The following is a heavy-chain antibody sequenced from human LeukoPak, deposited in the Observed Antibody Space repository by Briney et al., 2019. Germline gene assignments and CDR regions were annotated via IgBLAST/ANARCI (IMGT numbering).Heavy chain of an antibody. CDR3: ARDPRVYGSGSGHY. J-gene: IGHJ4*02. V-gene: IGHV3-30*02. CDR2: IRYDGSNK. Sequence: GGSLRLSCAASGFTFSSYGMHWVRQAPGKGLEWVAFIRYDGSNKYYADSVKGRFTISRDNAKNSLYLQMNSLRAEDTAVYYCARDPRVYGSGSGHYWGQGTLVTVSS. CDR1: GFTFSSYG. D-gene: IGHD3-10*01.